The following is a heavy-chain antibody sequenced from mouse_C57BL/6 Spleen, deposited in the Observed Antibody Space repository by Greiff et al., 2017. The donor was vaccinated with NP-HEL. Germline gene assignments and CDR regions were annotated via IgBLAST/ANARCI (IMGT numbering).Heavy chain of an antibody. V-gene: IGHV3-6*01. D-gene: IGHD4-1*01. CDR1: GYSITSGYY. Sequence: EVKLVDSGPGLVKPSQSLSLTCSVTGYSITSGYYWNWIRQFPGNKLEWMGYISYDGSNNYNPSLKNRISITRDTSKNQFFLKLNSVTTEDTATYYCARDWDVDYWGQGTTLTVSS. CDR3: ARDWDVDY. CDR2: ISYDGSN. J-gene: IGHJ2*01.